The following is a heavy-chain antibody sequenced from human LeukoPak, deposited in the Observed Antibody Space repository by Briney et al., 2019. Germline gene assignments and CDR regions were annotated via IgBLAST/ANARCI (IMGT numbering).Heavy chain of an antibody. V-gene: IGHV1-69*04. CDR1: GGTFSSYA. CDR3: ARGALLRFLEWVPEAYYYYYMDV. CDR2: IIPILGIA. D-gene: IGHD3-3*01. J-gene: IGHJ6*03. Sequence: ASVKVSCKASGGTFSSYAISWVRQAPGQGLEWMGRIIPILGIANYAQKFQGRVTITRNTSISTAYMELSSLTSEDTAVYYCARGALLRFLEWVPEAYYYYYMDVWGKGTTVTVSS.